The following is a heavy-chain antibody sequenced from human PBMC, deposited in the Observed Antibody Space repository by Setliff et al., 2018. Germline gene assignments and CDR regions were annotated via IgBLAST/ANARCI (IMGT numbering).Heavy chain of an antibody. CDR1: GFTFSYYG. Sequence: PGKSLQISCAASGFTFSYYGIHWVRQAPGKGLEWVAVFWANGNNKYYADSVKGRFTISRDNSQNTVYLQMDSLRAEDTAVYYCARDDDTTSRYSRFEHWGQGTPVTVSS. V-gene: IGHV3-33*01. D-gene: IGHD5-12*01. J-gene: IGHJ5*02. CDR3: ARDDDTTSRYSRFEH. CDR2: FWANGNNK.